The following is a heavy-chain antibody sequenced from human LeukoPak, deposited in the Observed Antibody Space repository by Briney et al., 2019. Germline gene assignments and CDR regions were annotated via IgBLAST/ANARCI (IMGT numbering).Heavy chain of an antibody. CDR1: GGSFSGYY. V-gene: IGHV4-34*01. J-gene: IGHJ5*02. CDR3: ARGIQVVTPKWFDP. CDR2: INHSGST. Sequence: SETLSLTCAVYGGSFSGYYWSWLRQPPGQGLEGIGEINHSGSTNYNPSLKSRVTISVDTSKNQFSLKLSSVTAADTAVYYCARGIQVVTPKWFDPWGQGTLVTVSS. D-gene: IGHD4-23*01.